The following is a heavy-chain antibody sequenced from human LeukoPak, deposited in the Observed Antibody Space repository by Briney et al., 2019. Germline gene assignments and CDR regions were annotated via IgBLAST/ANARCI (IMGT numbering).Heavy chain of an antibody. CDR2: IYPRDGST. Sequence: ASAKVSCKASGYTFTNNYLHWVRQAPGQGLEWMGMIYPRDGSTSYAQNFQGRVTVTRDTSTTTVHMELRGLRSEDTAVYYCARDQEGFDYWGQGTVVTVSS. J-gene: IGHJ4*02. CDR3: ARDQEGFDY. V-gene: IGHV1-46*01. CDR1: GYTFTNNY.